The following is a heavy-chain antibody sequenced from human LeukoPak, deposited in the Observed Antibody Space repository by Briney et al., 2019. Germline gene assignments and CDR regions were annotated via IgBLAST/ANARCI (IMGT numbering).Heavy chain of an antibody. D-gene: IGHD2-21*01. Sequence: PSEPLPLTCSVSGVSISFHLWRWLRQPAGKRLEWIGLVYSSGATSYSTSLQPRVTISVAMTNDPFSLKLTSVTAAETAVYYCARDMSHIHHIPTSPFYFDYWGQGTLVTVSS. CDR2: VYSSGAT. J-gene: IGHJ4*02. CDR1: GVSISFHL. CDR3: ARDMSHIHHIPTSPFYFDY. V-gene: IGHV4-4*07.